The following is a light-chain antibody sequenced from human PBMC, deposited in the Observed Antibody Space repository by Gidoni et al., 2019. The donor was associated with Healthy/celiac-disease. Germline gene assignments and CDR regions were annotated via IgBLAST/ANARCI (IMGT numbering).Light chain of an antibody. CDR1: QSISSW. CDR3: QQYNSYPVT. CDR2: KAS. J-gene: IGKJ2*01. V-gene: IGKV1-5*03. Sequence: DIQMTQSPSTLSASVGDRVTITCRASQSISSWLAWYQQKPGKATKLLIYKASSLESGVPSRFSGSGSGTEFTITISSLQPDDFATYYCQQYNSYPVTFGQGTKLEIK.